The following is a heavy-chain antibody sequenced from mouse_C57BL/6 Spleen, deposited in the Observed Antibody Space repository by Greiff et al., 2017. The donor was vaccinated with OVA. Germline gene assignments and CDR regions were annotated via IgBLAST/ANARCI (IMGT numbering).Heavy chain of an antibody. J-gene: IGHJ4*01. CDR2: ISSGGSYT. CDR3: ATYYSNSSMDY. V-gene: IGHV5-6*01. D-gene: IGHD2-5*01. CDR1: GFTFSSYG. Sequence: EVQLVESGGDLVKPGGSLKLSCAASGFTFSSYGMSWVRQTPDKRLEWVATISSGGSYTYYPDSVKGRFTISRDTAKNTLYLQLSSLKSEDTAMYYCATYYSNSSMDYWGQGASGTVSS.